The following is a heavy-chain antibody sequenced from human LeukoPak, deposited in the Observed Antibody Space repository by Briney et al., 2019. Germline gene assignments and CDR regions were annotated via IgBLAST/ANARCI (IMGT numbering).Heavy chain of an antibody. V-gene: IGHV4-59*01. CDR2: IYYSGST. J-gene: IGHJ2*01. CDR1: GGSISSYY. D-gene: IGHD3-3*01. Sequence: SETLSLTCTVSGGSISSYYWSWIRQPPGEGLEWIGYIYYSGSTNYNPSLKSRVTISVDTSKNQFSLKLSSVTAADTAVYYCASAPYYDFWSGYYTNWYFDLWGRGTLVTVSS. CDR3: ASAPYYDFWSGYYTNWYFDL.